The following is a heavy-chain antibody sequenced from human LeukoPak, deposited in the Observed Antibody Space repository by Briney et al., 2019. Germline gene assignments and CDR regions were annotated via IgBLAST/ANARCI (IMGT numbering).Heavy chain of an antibody. V-gene: IGHV4-39*07. Sequence: PSETLSLTCTVSGGSISSSSYYWGWIRQPPGKGLEWIGGVYYSGSTYYNPSLKSRVTTSVDTSKNHFSLKLRSVTAADTAVYYCARLRYSGYDSDAFDIWGQGTMVTVSS. CDR2: VYYSGST. J-gene: IGHJ3*02. D-gene: IGHD5-12*01. CDR1: GGSISSSSYY. CDR3: ARLRYSGYDSDAFDI.